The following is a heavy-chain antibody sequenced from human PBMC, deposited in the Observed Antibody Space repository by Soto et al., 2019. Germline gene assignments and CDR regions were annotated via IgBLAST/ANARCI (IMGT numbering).Heavy chain of an antibody. CDR2: IYSGGGT. V-gene: IGHV3-66*01. CDR3: ATRMTTAPY. CDR1: LFIVSDNY. Sequence: EVRLVQSGGGLVQPGGSLRLSCAASLFIVSDNYMSWVRQAPGKGLEWVSLIYSGGGTDYAESVKGRFTMSRDNSKNTLYLQMNSLKAEDTGIYYCATRMTTAPYWGQGTVVTVSS. D-gene: IGHD4-17*01. J-gene: IGHJ4*02.